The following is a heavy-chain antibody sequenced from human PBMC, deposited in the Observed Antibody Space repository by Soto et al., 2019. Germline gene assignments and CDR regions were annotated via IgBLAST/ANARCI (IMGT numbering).Heavy chain of an antibody. CDR3: ARAAVKLGATLFDS. J-gene: IGHJ4*02. V-gene: IGHV4-34*01. CDR1: GGSLRGHY. Sequence: SETLSLTCAVSGGSLRGHYWSWIRQSPEKGLEWIGEINHSGFTNHNPTLKSRVTIPRDASKNQFSLRLSSMTAADSAVYFCARAAVKLGATLFDSWGQGTLVTVSS. D-gene: IGHD1-26*01. CDR2: INHSGFT.